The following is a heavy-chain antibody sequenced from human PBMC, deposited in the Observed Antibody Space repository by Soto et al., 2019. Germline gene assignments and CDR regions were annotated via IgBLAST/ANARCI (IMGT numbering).Heavy chain of an antibody. CDR2: IYATGTT. D-gene: IGHD1-1*01. CDR3: VRDGTKTLRDWFDP. J-gene: IGHJ5*02. CDR1: GGSVGSGAYY. Sequence: KPSETLSLTCRVSGGSVGSGAYYWSWIRQPPGKGLEWIGRIYATGTTDYNPSLKSRVMMSVDTSKKQFSLKLRSVTAADTAVYYCVRDGTKTLRDWFDPWGQGISVTVSS. V-gene: IGHV4-61*08.